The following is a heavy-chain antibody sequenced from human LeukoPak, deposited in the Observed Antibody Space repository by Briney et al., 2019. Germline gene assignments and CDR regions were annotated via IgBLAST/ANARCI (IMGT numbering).Heavy chain of an antibody. CDR3: VRHDGMVLPV. D-gene: IGHD3-3*01. CDR1: GFSFGDHS. V-gene: IGHV3-49*04. J-gene: IGHJ4*02. Sequence: GGSLILSCTGSGFSFGDHSMSWVRQAPGKELERVGFITSKPYGEASHYAASVSGRFSFSRDDSKSIAYLQMNSLKTEDTAVYYCVRHDGMVLPVWGQGTLVTVSS. CDR2: ITSKPYGEAS.